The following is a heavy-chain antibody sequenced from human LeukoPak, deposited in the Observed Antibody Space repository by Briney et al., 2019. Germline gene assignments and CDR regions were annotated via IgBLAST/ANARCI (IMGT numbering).Heavy chain of an antibody. J-gene: IGHJ5*02. CDR2: INEDGSEK. CDR1: AFTFSRYW. CDR3: ARDLGQYYDTSDNWFDP. D-gene: IGHD3-22*01. V-gene: IGHV3-7*01. Sequence: PGGSLRLSCAASAFTFSRYWTTWVRQAPGKGLEWVANINEDGSEKYYLDSVRGRFTISRDNAKNSLYLQMDSLRAEDTAVYYCARDLGQYYDTSDNWFDPWGQGTLVTVSS.